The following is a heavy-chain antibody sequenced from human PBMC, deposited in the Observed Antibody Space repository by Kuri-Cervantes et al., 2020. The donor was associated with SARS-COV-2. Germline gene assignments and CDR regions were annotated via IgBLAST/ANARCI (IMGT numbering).Heavy chain of an antibody. CDR2: IYTSGST. V-gene: IGHV4-61*02. J-gene: IGHJ4*02. CDR1: GGSISSGSYY. CDR3: ARGGSTRSLDY. D-gene: IGHD2-2*01. Sequence: LRLSCTVSGGSISSGSYYWSWIRQPAGKGLEWIGRIYTSGSTNYNPSLKSRVTISVDTSKNQFSLKLSSVTAADTAVYYCARGGSTRSLDYWGQGTLVTVSS.